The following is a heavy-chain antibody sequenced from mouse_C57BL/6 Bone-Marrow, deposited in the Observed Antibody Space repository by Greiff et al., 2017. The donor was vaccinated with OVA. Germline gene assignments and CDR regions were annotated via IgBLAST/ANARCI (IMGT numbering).Heavy chain of an antibody. CDR3: ARWDWITTVVAPD. Sequence: VQLQQSGPELVKPGASVKISCKASGYTFTDYYINWVKQRPGQGLEWIGWIFPGSGSTYYNEKFKGKATLTLDKSSSTAYMLLSSLTSEDSAVYFCARWDWITTVVAPDWGQGTLVTVSA. D-gene: IGHD1-1*01. V-gene: IGHV1-75*01. CDR2: IFPGSGST. J-gene: IGHJ3*01. CDR1: GYTFTDYY.